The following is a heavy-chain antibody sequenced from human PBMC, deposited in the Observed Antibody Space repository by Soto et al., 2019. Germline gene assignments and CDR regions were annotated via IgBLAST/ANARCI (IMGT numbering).Heavy chain of an antibody. CDR3: AAGTGSLYPFDY. J-gene: IGHJ4*02. CDR2: ISSYNGNT. D-gene: IGHD1-26*01. V-gene: IGHV1-18*04. CDR1: GYTFTSYG. Sequence: QVQLVQSGAEVKKPGASVKVSCKASGYTFTSYGINWVRQAPGQGLEWMGWISSYNGNTKYAQKFQGRLIMTTDTSTSTAYMGLRSLRSDDTAVYYWAAGTGSLYPFDYWGQGTLVTVSS.